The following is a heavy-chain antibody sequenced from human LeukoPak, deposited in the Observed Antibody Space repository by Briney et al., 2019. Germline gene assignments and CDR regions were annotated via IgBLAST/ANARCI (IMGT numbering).Heavy chain of an antibody. CDR3: ARDLGGADYYDSSGYSDAFDT. CDR2: INPSGGST. CDR1: GYTFTSYY. D-gene: IGHD3-22*01. Sequence: ASVKVSCKASGYTFTSYYMHWVRQAPGQGLEWMGIINPSGGSTSYAQKFQGRVTMTRDTSTSTVYMELSSLRSEDTAVYYCARDLGGADYYDSSGYSDAFDTWGQGTMVTVSS. V-gene: IGHV1-46*01. J-gene: IGHJ3*02.